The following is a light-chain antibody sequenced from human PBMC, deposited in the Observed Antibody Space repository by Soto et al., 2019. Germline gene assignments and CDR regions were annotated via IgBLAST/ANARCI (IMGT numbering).Light chain of an antibody. Sequence: DIVKTQSPLSLPVTPGEPASIDCRSSQSLLHSNGYNYLDWYLQKPGQSPQLLIYLGSNRASGVPDRFSGSGSGTDFTLKISRVEAEDVGVYYCMQPLQSWTFGQGTKVEIK. V-gene: IGKV2-28*01. CDR2: LGS. J-gene: IGKJ1*01. CDR3: MQPLQSWT. CDR1: QSLLHSNGYNY.